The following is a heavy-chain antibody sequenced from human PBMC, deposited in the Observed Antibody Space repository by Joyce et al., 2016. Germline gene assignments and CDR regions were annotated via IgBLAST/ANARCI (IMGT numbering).Heavy chain of an antibody. V-gene: IGHV3-21*01. CDR1: GFAFSPYT. D-gene: IGHD6-13*01. CDR3: GRVDPTEQPIDY. J-gene: IGHJ4*02. CDR2: IRDNSRFI. Sequence: EVQLVASGGGVVKPGGSLRLSCAASGFAFSPYTMRWVRQARGKGLECVSSIRDNSRFIYYAESRKGRFTISRDNAKNSLYLQMNSLRAEDTAVYYCGRVDPTEQPIDYWGQGTLVTVSS.